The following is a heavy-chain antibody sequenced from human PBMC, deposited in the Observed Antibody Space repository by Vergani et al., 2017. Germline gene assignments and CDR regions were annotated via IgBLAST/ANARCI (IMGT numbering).Heavy chain of an antibody. CDR2: VKQDGSEK. Sequence: EVQLVESGGGLVQPGGSLRLSCAASGFTFSSYWMSWVRQAPGKGLEWVANVKQDGSEKYYVDSVKGRFTISRDNAKYSLYLQMNSLRAEGTAVYYCASDRLGCSGGSCYWLVEGYFDLWARGTLVSVS. J-gene: IGHJ2*01. D-gene: IGHD2-15*01. CDR3: ASDRLGCSGGSCYWLVEGYFDL. CDR1: GFTFSSYW. V-gene: IGHV3-7*01.